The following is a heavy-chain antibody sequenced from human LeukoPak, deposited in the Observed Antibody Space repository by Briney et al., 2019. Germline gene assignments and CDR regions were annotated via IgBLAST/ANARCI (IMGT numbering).Heavy chain of an antibody. D-gene: IGHD3-22*01. CDR3: AKRSGYYDSSGYSDY. CDR1: GFTFSSYG. V-gene: IGHV3-33*06. J-gene: IGHJ4*02. Sequence: GGSLRLSCAASGFTFSSYGMHWVRQAPGKGLEWGGVIWYDGSNKYYADSVKGRFTISRDNSKNTLYLQITSLRAEDTAVYYCAKRSGYYDSSGYSDYWGQGTLVTVSS. CDR2: IWYDGSNK.